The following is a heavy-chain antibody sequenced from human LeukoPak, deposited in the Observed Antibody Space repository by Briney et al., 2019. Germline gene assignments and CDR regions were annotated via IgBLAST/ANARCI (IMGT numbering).Heavy chain of an antibody. Sequence: SETLSLTCTVSGGSISSYSWSWIRQPPGKGLEWIGYIYYSGSTNYNPSLKSRVTMSLDTSRNQFSLKLTSVTAADTAVYYCAREGTATSFDYWGQGTLVTVSS. J-gene: IGHJ4*02. V-gene: IGHV4-59*08. CDR1: GGSISSYS. CDR2: IYYSGST. CDR3: AREGTATSFDY.